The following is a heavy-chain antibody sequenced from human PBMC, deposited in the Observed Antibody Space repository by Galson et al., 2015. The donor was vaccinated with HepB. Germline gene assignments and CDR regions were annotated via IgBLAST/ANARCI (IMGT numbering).Heavy chain of an antibody. D-gene: IGHD3-9*01. CDR3: AREEGIRFYDWAIPVSFFQY. V-gene: IGHV3-30*04. CDR2: ITYTGSKQ. Sequence: SVRLSCATSGFTFRSYAMHWVRQAPGKGLEWVAIITYTGSKQIYRDAGKGRFPVTRDDSKNTVYLEMNSLTTADTAIYYCAREEGIRFYDWAIPVSFFQYWGQGTLAIVSS. J-gene: IGHJ4*02. CDR1: GFTFRSYA.